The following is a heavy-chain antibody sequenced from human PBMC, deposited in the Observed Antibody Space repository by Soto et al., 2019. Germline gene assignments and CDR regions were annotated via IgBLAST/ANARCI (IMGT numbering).Heavy chain of an antibody. J-gene: IGHJ4*02. Sequence: LRLSCATSGFNFSGSAIHWVRQASEKGLEWVGRIRSKPKSYATEYAASVKGRFTISRDDSNNTAYLQMNSLKIEDTAVYYCTNSGGAYWGQGTLVTVSS. V-gene: IGHV3-73*01. D-gene: IGHD2-15*01. CDR1: GFNFSGSA. CDR2: IRSKPKSYAT. CDR3: TNSGGAY.